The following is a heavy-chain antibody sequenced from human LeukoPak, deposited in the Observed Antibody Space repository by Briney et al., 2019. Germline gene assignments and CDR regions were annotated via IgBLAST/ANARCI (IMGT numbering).Heavy chain of an antibody. D-gene: IGHD2-15*01. V-gene: IGHV3-23*01. J-gene: IGHJ4*02. Sequence: GGSLRLSCAASGFTSSNYVMSWVRQAPGKRPEWVSGINGGGGSTFYAESVKGRFTISRDNSKNTLYLQMSTLRVEDSAVYYCVKDGRRSPPCWGQGTRVTVSS. CDR2: INGGGGST. CDR3: VKDGRRSPPC. CDR1: GFTSSNYV.